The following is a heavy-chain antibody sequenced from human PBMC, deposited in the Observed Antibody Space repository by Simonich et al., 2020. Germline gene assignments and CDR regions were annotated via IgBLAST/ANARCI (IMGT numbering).Heavy chain of an antibody. Sequence: QVQLQQWGAGLLKPSETLSLTCAVYGGSFSGYYWSWIRQPPGKGLEWIGEINHRESTNYNPALKSRVTISVDTSKNQFSLKLSSVTAADTAVYYCARGLIGGSYYYWGQGTLVTVSS. CDR1: GGSFSGYY. V-gene: IGHV4-34*01. CDR2: INHREST. CDR3: ARGLIGGSYYY. D-gene: IGHD1-26*01. J-gene: IGHJ4*02.